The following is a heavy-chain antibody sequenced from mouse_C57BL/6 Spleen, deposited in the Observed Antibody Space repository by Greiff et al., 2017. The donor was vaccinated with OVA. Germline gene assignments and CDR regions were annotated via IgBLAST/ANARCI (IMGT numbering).Heavy chain of an antibody. D-gene: IGHD1-1*01. Sequence: EVKLVESGGGLVQPGGSLKLSCAASGFTFSDYYMYWVRQTPEKRLEWVAYISNGGGSTYYPDTVKGRFTISRDNAKNTLYLQMSRLKSEDTAMYYCARLSTTVGYYFDYWGQGTTLTVSS. J-gene: IGHJ2*01. V-gene: IGHV5-12*01. CDR1: GFTFSDYY. CDR2: ISNGGGST. CDR3: ARLSTTVGYYFDY.